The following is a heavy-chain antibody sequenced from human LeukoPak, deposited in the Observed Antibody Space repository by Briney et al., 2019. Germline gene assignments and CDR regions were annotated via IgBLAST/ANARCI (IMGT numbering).Heavy chain of an antibody. Sequence: ASVKVSCKASGYTFTSYDINWVRQATGQGLEWMGWMNPNSGNTGYAQKFQGRVTITRSTSISTAYMELSSLRSEDTAVYYCARGRYCSSTSCYMDWFDPWGQGTLVTVSS. J-gene: IGHJ5*02. CDR1: GYTFTSYD. CDR2: MNPNSGNT. D-gene: IGHD2-2*02. CDR3: ARGRYCSSTSCYMDWFDP. V-gene: IGHV1-8*03.